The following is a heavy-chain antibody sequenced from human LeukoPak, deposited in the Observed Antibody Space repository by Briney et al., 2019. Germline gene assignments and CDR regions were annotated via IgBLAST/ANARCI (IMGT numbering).Heavy chain of an antibody. D-gene: IGHD6-25*01. CDR2: LSGGGDST. J-gene: IGHJ4*02. CDR3: TKRPFSGYFDY. CDR1: GFTFSSNA. Sequence: GGSLRLSCEASGFTFSSNAMSWVRQAPGKGLEWVSALSGGGDSTYYSDSVKGRFTISRDNSKNTLYLQMNSLRAEDTAVYYCTKRPFSGYFDYWGQGTLVTVSS. V-gene: IGHV3-23*01.